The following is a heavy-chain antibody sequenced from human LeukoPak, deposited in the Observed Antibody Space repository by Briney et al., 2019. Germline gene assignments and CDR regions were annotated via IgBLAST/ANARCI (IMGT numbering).Heavy chain of an antibody. V-gene: IGHV3-33*01. CDR1: GFTFSSYG. J-gene: IGHJ2*01. CDR3: ARDRSFGNYYDSRPNWYFDL. Sequence: GRSLRLSCAASGFTFSSYGMHWVRQAPGKGLEWVAVIWYDGSNKYYADSVKGRFTISRDNSKNTLYLQMNSLRAEDTAVYYCARDRSFGNYYDSRPNWYFDLWGRGTLVTVSS. CDR2: IWYDGSNK. D-gene: IGHD3-22*01.